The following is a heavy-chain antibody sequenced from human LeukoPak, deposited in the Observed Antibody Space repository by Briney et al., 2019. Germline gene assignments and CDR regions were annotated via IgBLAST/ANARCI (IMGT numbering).Heavy chain of an antibody. CDR3: ARWYSSSWYYFDY. D-gene: IGHD6-13*01. J-gene: IGHJ4*02. Sequence: SETLSLTCTVSGGSISSYYWSWIRQPPGKGLEWIGYIYYSGSTNYNPPLKSRVTISVDTSKNQFSLKLSSVTAADTAVYYCARWYSSSWYYFDYWGQGTLVTVSS. CDR1: GGSISSYY. V-gene: IGHV4-59*01. CDR2: IYYSGST.